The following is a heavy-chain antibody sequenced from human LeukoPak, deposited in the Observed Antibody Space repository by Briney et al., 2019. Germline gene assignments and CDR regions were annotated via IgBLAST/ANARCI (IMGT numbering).Heavy chain of an antibody. D-gene: IGHD3-10*01. CDR2: IIPIFGTA. Sequence: ASVKVSFTASGGTFSSYAISWVRQAPGQGLEWMGGIIPIFGTANYAQKFQGRVTITADESTSTAYMELSSLRSEDTAVYYCARGDRLLLWFGESAFDIWGQGTMVTVSS. CDR1: GGTFSSYA. J-gene: IGHJ3*02. CDR3: ARGDRLLLWFGESAFDI. V-gene: IGHV1-69*01.